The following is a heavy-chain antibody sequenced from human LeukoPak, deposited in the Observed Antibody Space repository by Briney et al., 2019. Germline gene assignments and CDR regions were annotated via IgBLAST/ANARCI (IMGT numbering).Heavy chain of an antibody. V-gene: IGHV3-48*04. J-gene: IGHJ5*02. Sequence: GGSLRLSCAASGFTFSSYSMNWVRQAPGKGLEWVSYISSSSSTIYYADSVKGRFTISRDNAKNSLYLQMNSLRAEDTAVYYCARGLSPAPLHWGGWFDPWGQGTLVTVSS. CDR1: GFTFSSYS. CDR2: ISSSSSTI. D-gene: IGHD3-10*01. CDR3: ARGLSPAPLHWGGWFDP.